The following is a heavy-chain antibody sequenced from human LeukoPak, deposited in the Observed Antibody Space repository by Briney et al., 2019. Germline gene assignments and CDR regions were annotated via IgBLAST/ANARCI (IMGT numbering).Heavy chain of an antibody. D-gene: IGHD6-19*01. CDR2: MNPNSGDT. Sequence: ASVKVSCKASGYTFTSYDINWVRQATGQGLEWMGWMNPNSGDTGYAQKFQGRVTMTRNTSISTAYMELSSLRSEDTAVYYCARGGEIAVRDAFDIWGQGTMVTVSS. J-gene: IGHJ3*02. CDR1: GYTFTSYD. V-gene: IGHV1-8*01. CDR3: ARGGEIAVRDAFDI.